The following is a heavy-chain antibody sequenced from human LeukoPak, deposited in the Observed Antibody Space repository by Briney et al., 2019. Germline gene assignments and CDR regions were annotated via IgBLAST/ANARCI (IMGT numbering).Heavy chain of an antibody. Sequence: PSETLSLTCAVYGGSFSGYYWSWIRQPPGKGLEWIGEINHSGSTNYNPSLKSRVTISVDTSKNQFSLKLSSVTAADTAVYYCARGPHYYGSGSNMDYYYMDVWGKGTTVTVSS. CDR1: GGSFSGYY. CDR3: ARGPHYYGSGSNMDYYYMDV. D-gene: IGHD3-10*01. J-gene: IGHJ6*03. V-gene: IGHV4-34*01. CDR2: INHSGST.